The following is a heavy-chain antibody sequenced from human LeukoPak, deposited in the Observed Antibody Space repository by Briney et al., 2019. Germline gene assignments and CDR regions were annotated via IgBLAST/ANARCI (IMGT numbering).Heavy chain of an antibody. D-gene: IGHD3-10*01. CDR1: GGSISSYY. Sequence: SETLSLTCTVSGGSISSYYWSWIRQPPGKGLEWIGYIYYSGSTNYNPSLKSRVTISVDTSKNQFSLKLSSVTAADTAVYYCARVPVAMVRGVIHRWFDPWGQGTLVTVSS. V-gene: IGHV4-59*08. CDR2: IYYSGST. CDR3: ARVPVAMVRGVIHRWFDP. J-gene: IGHJ5*02.